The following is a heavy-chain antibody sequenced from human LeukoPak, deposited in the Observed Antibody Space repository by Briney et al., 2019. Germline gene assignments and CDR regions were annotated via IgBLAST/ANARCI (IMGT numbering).Heavy chain of an antibody. V-gene: IGHV3-15*01. D-gene: IGHD3-10*01. J-gene: IGHJ4*02. CDR3: TTGLITMVRGVYFDC. CDR1: GFTFSNAW. Sequence: GGSLRLSCAASGFTFSNAWMSWVRQAPGKGLEWVGRIKSKTDGGTTDYAAPVKGRFTISRDDSKNTLYLQMNSLKTEDTAVYYCTTGLITMVRGVYFDCWGQGTLVTVSS. CDR2: IKSKTDGGTT.